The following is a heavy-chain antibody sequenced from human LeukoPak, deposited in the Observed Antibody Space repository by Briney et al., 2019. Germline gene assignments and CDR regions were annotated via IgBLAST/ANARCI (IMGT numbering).Heavy chain of an antibody. V-gene: IGHV3-30*02. Sequence: GGSLRLSCAASGFTFSSYGMHWVRQAPGKGLEWVAFIRYDGSNKYYADSVKGRFTISRDNSKNTLYLQMNSLRAEDTAVYYCAKSSSSSWFLNPLDYWGQGTLVTVSS. J-gene: IGHJ4*02. CDR3: AKSSSSSWFLNPLDY. CDR2: IRYDGSNK. D-gene: IGHD6-13*01. CDR1: GFTFSSYG.